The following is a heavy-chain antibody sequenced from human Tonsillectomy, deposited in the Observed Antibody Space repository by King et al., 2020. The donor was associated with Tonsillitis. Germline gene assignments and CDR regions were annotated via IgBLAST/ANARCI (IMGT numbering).Heavy chain of an antibody. Sequence: QLVQSGAEVKKPGASVKVSCKAAGYTFTSYGISWVRQAPGQGLEWMGWISGYNVNTKSAQKVQGRVTMTTDTTTRTAYMELRSLRSDDTAVYYCARTQYSGRPTDGYWGQGTLVTVSS. CDR2: ISGYNVNT. D-gene: IGHD1-26*01. CDR1: GYTFTSYG. CDR3: ARTQYSGRPTDGY. J-gene: IGHJ4*02. V-gene: IGHV1-18*01.